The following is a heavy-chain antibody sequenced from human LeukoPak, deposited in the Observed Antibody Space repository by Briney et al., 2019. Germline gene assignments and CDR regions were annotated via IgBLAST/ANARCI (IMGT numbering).Heavy chain of an antibody. D-gene: IGHD3-3*01. J-gene: IGHJ1*01. V-gene: IGHV1-46*01. CDR2: INPGDTTT. CDR1: GYTFTSYH. Sequence: ASVKVSCKASGYTFTSYHMHWVRQAPGQGLEWMGIINPGDTTTTYAQRFQGRVTMTRDTSTSTVYMELSSLRSEDTGVYYCARGAGGTRYYDFWSGYYTGFQHWGQGTLVTVSS. CDR3: ARGAGGTRYYDFWSGYYTGFQH.